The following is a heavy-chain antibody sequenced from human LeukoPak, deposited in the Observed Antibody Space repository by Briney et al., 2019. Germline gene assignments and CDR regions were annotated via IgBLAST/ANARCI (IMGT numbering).Heavy chain of an antibody. Sequence: PGGSLRLSCAASGFTFSTHAMHWVRQAPGKGLEWVAFISFDGSNKFYGDSVKGRFTISRDNSNNTVYLQMNSLRGEDTAVYYCARDHLRNFDYWGQGTLVTVSS. CDR3: ARDHLRNFDY. CDR2: ISFDGSNK. CDR1: GFTFSTHA. V-gene: IGHV3-30-3*01. J-gene: IGHJ4*02.